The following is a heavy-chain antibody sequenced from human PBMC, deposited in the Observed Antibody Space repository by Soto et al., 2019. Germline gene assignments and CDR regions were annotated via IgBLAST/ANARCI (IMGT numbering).Heavy chain of an antibody. CDR1: GYTFPDYW. CDR3: ARRAGDFSKLDH. CDR2: IFPSDSDT. Sequence: GESLKISCQGSGYTFPDYWIAWVRQMPGKGLEGMGVIFPSDSDTRYSPSFQGQVIISVDTSINTAYLQFTSLKASDSAIYYCARRAGDFSKLDHWGHGPLVSAAS. V-gene: IGHV5-51*01. D-gene: IGHD4-4*01. J-gene: IGHJ4*01.